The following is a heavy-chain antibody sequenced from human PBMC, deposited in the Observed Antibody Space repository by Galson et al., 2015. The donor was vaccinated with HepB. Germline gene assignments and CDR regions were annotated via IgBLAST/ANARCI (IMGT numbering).Heavy chain of an antibody. V-gene: IGHV1-3*01. J-gene: IGHJ4*02. CDR2: INGDNGNT. CDR3: AREWELAFDS. D-gene: IGHD1-26*01. Sequence: SVKVSCKASGYTFTSYAIHWVRQAPGQRFEWMGWINGDNGNTKYLQKFQGRVTLTRDTSASTAYMELSSLRSEDTAVYYCAREWELAFDSWGQGTLVIVSS. CDR1: GYTFTSYA.